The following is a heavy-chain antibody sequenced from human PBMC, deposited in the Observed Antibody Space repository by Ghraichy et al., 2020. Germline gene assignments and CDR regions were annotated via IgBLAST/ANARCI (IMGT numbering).Heavy chain of an antibody. J-gene: IGHJ4*02. Sequence: GGSLRLSCAASGFTFSSYEMHWVRQAPGKGLEWVAVISYDGSNKYYADSVKGRITISRDNSKNTLYLQMNSLRAEDTAVYYCAREGKATISPSFDYWGQGTLVTVSS. CDR2: ISYDGSNK. V-gene: IGHV3-30*04. D-gene: IGHD5-24*01. CDR1: GFTFSSYE. CDR3: AREGKATISPSFDY.